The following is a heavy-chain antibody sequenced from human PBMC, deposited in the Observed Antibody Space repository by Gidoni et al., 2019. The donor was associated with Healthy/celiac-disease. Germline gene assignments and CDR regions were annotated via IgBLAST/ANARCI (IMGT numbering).Heavy chain of an antibody. V-gene: IGHV3-74*01. D-gene: IGHD3-10*01. Sequence: EVQLVESGGGLVQPGGSLRLSCAASGFTFSSSWMHWVRQAPGKGLVWVSRINSDGSSTSYADSVKGRFTISRDNAKNTLYLQMNSLRAEDTAVYYCASLTYYGSGSYPDDAFDIWGQGTMVTVSS. CDR2: INSDGSST. CDR1: GFTFSSSW. J-gene: IGHJ3*02. CDR3: ASLTYYGSGSYPDDAFDI.